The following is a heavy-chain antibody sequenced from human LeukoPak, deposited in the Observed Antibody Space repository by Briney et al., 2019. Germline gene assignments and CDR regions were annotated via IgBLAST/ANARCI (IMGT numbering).Heavy chain of an antibody. CDR3: AKASKNPANYYDSSGYYRAFDY. D-gene: IGHD3-22*01. V-gene: IGHV3-23*01. CDR1: GFTFSSYA. CDR2: ISGSGGST. J-gene: IGHJ4*02. Sequence: PGGSLRLSCAASGFTFSSYAMSWVRQAPGKGLEWVSAISGSGGSTYYADSVKGRFTISRDNSKNTLYLQMNSLRAEDTAVYDCAKASKNPANYYDSSGYYRAFDYWGQGTLVTVSS.